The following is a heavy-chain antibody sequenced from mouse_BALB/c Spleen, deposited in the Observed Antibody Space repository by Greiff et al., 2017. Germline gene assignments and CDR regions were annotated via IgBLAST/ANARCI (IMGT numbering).Heavy chain of an antibody. Sequence: QVQLKESGAELVRPGSSVKISCKASGYAFSSYWMNWVKQRPGQGLEWIGQIYPGDGDTNYNGKFKGKATLTADKSSSTAYMQLSSLTSEDSAVYFCASSTGTEFDYWGQGTTLTVSS. CDR2: IYPGDGDT. CDR1: GYAFSSYW. CDR3: ASSTGTEFDY. V-gene: IGHV1-80*01. D-gene: IGHD4-1*01. J-gene: IGHJ2*01.